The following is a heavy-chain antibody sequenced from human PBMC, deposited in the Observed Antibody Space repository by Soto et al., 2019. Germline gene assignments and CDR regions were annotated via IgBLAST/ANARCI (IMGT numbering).Heavy chain of an antibody. V-gene: IGHV3-30*18. Sequence: QVQLVESGGGVVQPGRSLRLSCAASGFTFSSYGMHWVRQAPGKGLEWVAFISYDGSNKYYADSVEGRFTISRDNSKNTLYLQMNSLRAEDTAVYYCAKEARYSYGRGNYYYYGMDVWGQGTTVTVSS. CDR3: AKEARYSYGRGNYYYYGMDV. D-gene: IGHD5-18*01. CDR1: GFTFSSYG. CDR2: ISYDGSNK. J-gene: IGHJ6*02.